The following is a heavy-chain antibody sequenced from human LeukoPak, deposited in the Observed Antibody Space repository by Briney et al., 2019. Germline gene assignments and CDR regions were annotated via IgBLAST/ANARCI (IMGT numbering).Heavy chain of an antibody. CDR2: IYYSGST. V-gene: IGHV4-59*01. CDR3: ARHAYGGQTRFDY. J-gene: IGHJ4*02. Sequence: KPSETLSLTCTVSGGSISSYYWSWIRQPPVKGLEWIGYIYYSGSTNYNPSLKSRVTISVDTSKNQFSLKLSSVTAADTAVYYCARHAYGGQTRFDYWGQGTLVTVSS. CDR1: GGSISSYY. D-gene: IGHD3-10*01.